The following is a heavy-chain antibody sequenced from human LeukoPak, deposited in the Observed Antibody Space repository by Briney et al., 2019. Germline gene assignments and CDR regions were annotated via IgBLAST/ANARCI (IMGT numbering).Heavy chain of an antibody. CDR1: GFTFSSYA. Sequence: GGSLRLSCSASGFTFSSYAMYWVRQAPGKGLEWVAGIFGSGGSTHYADSVKGRCTISGDNSKNTVYLQMNRLRAEDTAVYYCAKTTTGYSSGRYPGWPVDYWGQGTLVTVSS. CDR3: AKTTTGYSSGRYPGWPVDY. CDR2: IFGSGGST. J-gene: IGHJ4*02. D-gene: IGHD6-19*01. V-gene: IGHV3-23*01.